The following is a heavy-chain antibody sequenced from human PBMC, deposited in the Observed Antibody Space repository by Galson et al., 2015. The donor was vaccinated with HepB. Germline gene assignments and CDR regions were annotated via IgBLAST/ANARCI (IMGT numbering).Heavy chain of an antibody. CDR1: GFTFSSYG. Sequence: SLRLSCAASGFTFSSYGMHWVRQAPGKGLEWVAVISYDGSNKYYADSVKGRFTISRDISKNTLYLQMNSLRAEDTAVYYCARQLMTTVTTMDYWGQGTLVTVSS. V-gene: IGHV3-30*03. D-gene: IGHD4-17*01. CDR3: ARQLMTTVTTMDY. J-gene: IGHJ4*02. CDR2: ISYDGSNK.